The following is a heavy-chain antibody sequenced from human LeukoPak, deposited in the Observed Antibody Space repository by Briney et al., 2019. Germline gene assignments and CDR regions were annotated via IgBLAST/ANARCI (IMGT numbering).Heavy chain of an antibody. V-gene: IGHV1-69*13. CDR1: GGTFSSYA. J-gene: IGHJ3*02. CDR2: IIPIFGTA. D-gene: IGHD3-22*01. Sequence: SVKVSCKASGGTFSSYAISWVRQAPGQGLEWMGGIIPIFGTANYAQKFQGRVTITADESTSTAYMELSSLRSDDTAVYYCARVSIMIVVPTPRHAFDIWGQGTMVTVSS. CDR3: ARVSIMIVVPTPRHAFDI.